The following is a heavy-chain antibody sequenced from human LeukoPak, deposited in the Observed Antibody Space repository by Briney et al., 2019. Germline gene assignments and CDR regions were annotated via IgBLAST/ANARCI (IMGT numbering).Heavy chain of an antibody. J-gene: IGHJ4*02. CDR2: ISSNGGST. Sequence: GGSLRLSCSASGFTFSSYAMHWVRQAPGKGLEYVSAISSNGGSTYYADSVKGRFTISRDNAKNTVSLHMNSLGPEDTAMYYCVRSFSGSREFWGQGVRVSVSS. CDR1: GFTFSSYA. D-gene: IGHD3-10*01. V-gene: IGHV3-64*04. CDR3: VRSFSGSREF.